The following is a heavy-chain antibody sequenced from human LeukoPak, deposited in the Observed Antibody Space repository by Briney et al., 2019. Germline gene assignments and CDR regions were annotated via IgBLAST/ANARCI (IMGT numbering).Heavy chain of an antibody. CDR1: GGSISSSSYY. D-gene: IGHD4-17*01. Sequence: SETLSLTCTVSGGSISSSSYYWGWIRQPPGKGLEWIGSIYYSGSTYYNPSLKSRVTISVDTSKNQFSLKLSSVTAADTAVYYCARDPDYGDYWIPLFDIWGQGTMVTVSS. CDR3: ARDPDYGDYWIPLFDI. J-gene: IGHJ3*02. CDR2: IYYSGST. V-gene: IGHV4-39*07.